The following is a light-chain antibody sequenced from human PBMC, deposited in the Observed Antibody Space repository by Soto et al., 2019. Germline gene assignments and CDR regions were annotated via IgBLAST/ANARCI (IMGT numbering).Light chain of an antibody. CDR1: QSVSTN. V-gene: IGKV3-15*01. CDR3: QQYGVSPT. CDR2: GAS. J-gene: IGKJ1*01. Sequence: EIVMTQSPAILSVSPGERATLSCRASQSVSTNLAWFQQKPGQTPRLLFNGASTRATGIPARFTGSGSGTEFILTISGLQSEDFAVYYCQQYGVSPTFGQGTKVDIK.